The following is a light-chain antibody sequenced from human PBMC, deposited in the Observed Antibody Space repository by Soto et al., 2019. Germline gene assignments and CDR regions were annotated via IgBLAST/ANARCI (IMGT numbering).Light chain of an antibody. CDR2: DNN. J-gene: IGLJ2*01. V-gene: IGLV1-51*01. CDR1: SANIVNTY. Sequence: QSVLTQPPSVSAAPGQKVTISCSGSSANIVNTYVSWYQQLPGTAPKLLIYDNNKRPSGIPDRFSGSKSGTSATLGITGLQTGDEADYYCGTWDSSLSAGVFGGGTKVTVL. CDR3: GTWDSSLSAGV.